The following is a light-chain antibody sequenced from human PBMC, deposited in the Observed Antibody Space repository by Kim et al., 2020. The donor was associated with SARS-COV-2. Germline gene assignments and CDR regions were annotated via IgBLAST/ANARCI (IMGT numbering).Light chain of an antibody. CDR1: NIEYEN. CDR3: QVWDSATVV. CDR2: RHT. Sequence: AERQGATIPGGEGNIEYENVPGYQQKPGKAPVIVIYRHTNRPSGIPERFSGSNSGDTATLTISRAQARDEADYYCQVWDSATVVFGGGTQLTVL. V-gene: IGLV3-9*02. J-gene: IGLJ2*01.